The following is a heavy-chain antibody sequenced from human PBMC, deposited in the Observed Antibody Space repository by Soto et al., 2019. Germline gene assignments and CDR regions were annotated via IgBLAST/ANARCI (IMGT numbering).Heavy chain of an antibody. D-gene: IGHD6-13*01. J-gene: IGHJ1*01. CDR2: INAGNGNS. CDR3: AREFPSLSSSWREHFQP. Sequence: GASVKVSCKASGYTFTNYAMHWVRQAPGQRLEWMGWINAGNGNSKCSEKFQGRVTLTRDTSANTAYMELSSLRSEDTGVYFCAREFPSLSSSWREHFQPWGQGTLVTVSS. V-gene: IGHV1-3*01. CDR1: GYTFTNYA.